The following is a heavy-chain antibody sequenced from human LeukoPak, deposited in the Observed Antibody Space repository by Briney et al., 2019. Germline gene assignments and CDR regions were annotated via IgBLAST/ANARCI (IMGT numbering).Heavy chain of an antibody. CDR2: IYTSGST. Sequence: PSETLSLTCAVSGGSITNYYWTWIRQPAGKGLERIGRIYTSGSTNYNPSLKSRVIMSVDTSKDQFSLKLSSVTAADTAVYYCARLAYCGGDCYPYFDYWGQGTLVTVSS. J-gene: IGHJ4*02. D-gene: IGHD2-21*01. V-gene: IGHV4-4*07. CDR3: ARLAYCGGDCYPYFDY. CDR1: GGSITNYY.